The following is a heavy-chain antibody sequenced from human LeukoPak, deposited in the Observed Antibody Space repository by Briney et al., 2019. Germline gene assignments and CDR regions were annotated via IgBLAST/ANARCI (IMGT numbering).Heavy chain of an antibody. V-gene: IGHV3-7*03. J-gene: IGHJ4*02. CDR3: AREDHSNYEY. Sequence: GGSLRLSCAASGIIFSNYWMSWVRQAPGKGLEWVASIKQDGTETHYVDSVKGRFTISKDNAKNSLYLQLDSLRAEDTAVYYCAREDHSNYEYWGQGTLVTVSS. CDR1: GIIFSNYW. CDR2: IKQDGTET. D-gene: IGHD4-11*01.